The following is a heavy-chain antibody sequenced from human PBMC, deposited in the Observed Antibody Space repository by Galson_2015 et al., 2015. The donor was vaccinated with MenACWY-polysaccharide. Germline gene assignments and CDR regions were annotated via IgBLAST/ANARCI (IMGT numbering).Heavy chain of an antibody. D-gene: IGHD3-16*01. CDR1: RFTFNSYW. Sequence: SLRLSCAASRFTFNSYWMHWVRQAPGKGLVWVSHINNDGSSTNYADSVKGRFTISRDNAKNTLYLQMKSLRAEDTAVYYCVRDNGGIDYWGQGTLVTVSS. J-gene: IGHJ4*02. CDR3: VRDNGGIDY. V-gene: IGHV3-74*01. CDR2: INNDGSST.